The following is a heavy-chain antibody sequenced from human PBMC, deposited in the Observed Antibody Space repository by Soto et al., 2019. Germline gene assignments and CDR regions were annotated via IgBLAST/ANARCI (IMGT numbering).Heavy chain of an antibody. D-gene: IGHD3-10*01. V-gene: IGHV3-23*01. Sequence: GGSLRLPCAASGFTFNNWEKNWDRQAPGKGLQRVSPISSSGAGTYYADPVNGRFTISRDNSKNPLYLQMNSLRAEDTAVYYCANSRSGPWGQGPLVTSPQ. CDR3: ANSRSGP. J-gene: IGHJ5*02. CDR1: GFTFNNWE. CDR2: ISSSGAGT.